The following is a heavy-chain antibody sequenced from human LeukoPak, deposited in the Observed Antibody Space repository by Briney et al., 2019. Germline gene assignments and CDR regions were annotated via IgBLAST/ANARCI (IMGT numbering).Heavy chain of an antibody. D-gene: IGHD6-19*01. CDR2: IYYSGST. Sequence: PSETLSLTCTVSGGSISSYYWSWIRQPPGKGLEWIGYIYYSGSTNYNPSLKSRVTISVDTSKNQFSLKLSSVTAADTAVYYCARVKKQWLVNWGSSAPEYYFDYWGQGTLVTVSS. V-gene: IGHV4-59*01. CDR1: GGSISSYY. J-gene: IGHJ4*02. CDR3: ARVKKQWLVNWGSSAPEYYFDY.